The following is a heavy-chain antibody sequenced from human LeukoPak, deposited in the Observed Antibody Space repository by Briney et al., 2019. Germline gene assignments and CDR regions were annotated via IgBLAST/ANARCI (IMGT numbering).Heavy chain of an antibody. D-gene: IGHD6-13*01. CDR3: ANSVSSWYENWDNFDY. J-gene: IGHJ4*02. Sequence: GGSLRLSCAASGFTFSSYAMSWVRQAPGKGLEWVSAISGSGGSTYYADSVKGRFTISRDNSKNTLYLQMNSLRAEDTAVYYCANSVSSWYENWDNFDYWGQGTLVTVSS. V-gene: IGHV3-23*01. CDR1: GFTFSSYA. CDR2: ISGSGGST.